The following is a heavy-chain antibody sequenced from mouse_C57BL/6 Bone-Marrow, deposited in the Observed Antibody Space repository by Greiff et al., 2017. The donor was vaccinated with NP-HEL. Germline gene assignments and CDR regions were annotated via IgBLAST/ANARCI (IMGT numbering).Heavy chain of an antibody. J-gene: IGHJ3*01. CDR3: TAACYYGSFAWFAY. Sequence: EVKVEESGGGLVQPGGSMKLSCAASGFTFSDAWMDWVRQSPEKGLEWVAEIRNKANNHATYYAESVKGRFTISRDDSKSSVYLQMNSLRAEDTGIYYCTAACYYGSFAWFAYWGQGTLVTVSA. D-gene: IGHD1-1*01. CDR1: GFTFSDAW. CDR2: IRNKANNHAT. V-gene: IGHV6-6*01.